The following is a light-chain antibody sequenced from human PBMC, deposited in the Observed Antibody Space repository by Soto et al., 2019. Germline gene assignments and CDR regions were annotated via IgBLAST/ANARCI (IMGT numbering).Light chain of an antibody. Sequence: SALTQPASVSGSPGQSITISCTGTSSDIGNYNYVSWYQQHPGKAPKLIIYEVNYRPSGVSNRFSGSKSGNTASLTVSGLQADDEADYFCSSYTKSTFYVFGTGTELTVL. CDR1: SSDIGNYNY. V-gene: IGLV2-14*01. CDR3: SSYTKSTFYV. J-gene: IGLJ1*01. CDR2: EVN.